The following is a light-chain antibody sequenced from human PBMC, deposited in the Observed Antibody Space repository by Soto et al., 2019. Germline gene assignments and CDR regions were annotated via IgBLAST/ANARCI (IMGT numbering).Light chain of an antibody. J-gene: IGLJ1*01. V-gene: IGLV1-51*01. CDR2: DNN. CDR3: GTWDSSLSSYV. Sequence: QSVLTQPASVSGSPGQSIIISCTGTSSDVGDYNFVSWYQQHPGKAPKLLIYDNNKRPSGIPDRFSGSKSGTSATLGITGLQTGDEADYYCGTWDSSLSSYVFGSGTKLTVL. CDR1: SSDVGDYNF.